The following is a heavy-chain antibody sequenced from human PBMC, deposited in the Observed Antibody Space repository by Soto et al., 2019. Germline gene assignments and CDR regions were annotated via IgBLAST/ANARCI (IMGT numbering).Heavy chain of an antibody. CDR2: ISSSSSYI. D-gene: IGHD6-19*01. CDR1: GFTFSSYS. V-gene: IGHV3-21*01. CDR3: ARDRTRIAVAGTFDY. Sequence: PGGSLRLSCAAYGFTFSSYSMNWVRQAPGKGLEWVSSISSSSSYIYYADSVKGRFTISRDNAKNSLYLQMNSLRAADTAVYYCARDRTRIAVAGTFDYWGQGTLVTVSS. J-gene: IGHJ4*02.